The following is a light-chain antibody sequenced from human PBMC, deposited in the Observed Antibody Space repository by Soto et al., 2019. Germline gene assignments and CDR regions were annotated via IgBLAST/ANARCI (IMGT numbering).Light chain of an antibody. V-gene: IGLV2-14*01. CDR1: SSDIGSYDY. CDR3: SSFTSTSTRL. Sequence: LTQPASVSGSPGQSITISCTGTSSDIGSYDYVSWYQQHPGKAPNLIIYEVTDRPSGVSNRFSGSKSGNTASLTISGLQAEDEADYYCSSFTSTSTRLFGSGTKVTVL. CDR2: EVT. J-gene: IGLJ1*01.